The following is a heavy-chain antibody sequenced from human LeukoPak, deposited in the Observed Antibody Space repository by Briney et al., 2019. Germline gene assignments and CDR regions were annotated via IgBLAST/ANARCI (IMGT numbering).Heavy chain of an antibody. Sequence: GGSLRLSCAASGFTFSSYAMSWVRQAPGKGLEWVSAISGSGGSTYYADSVKGRFTISRDNSKNTPYLQMNSLRAEDTAVYYCAKDQCSSTSCWNYWGQGTLVTVSS. CDR3: AKDQCSSTSCWNY. V-gene: IGHV3-23*01. J-gene: IGHJ4*02. CDR1: GFTFSSYA. CDR2: ISGSGGST. D-gene: IGHD2-2*01.